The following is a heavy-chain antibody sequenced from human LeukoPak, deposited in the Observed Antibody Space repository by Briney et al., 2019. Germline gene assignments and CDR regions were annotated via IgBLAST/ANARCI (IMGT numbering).Heavy chain of an antibody. CDR1: GGSIGNYY. V-gene: IGHV4-59*01. J-gene: IGHJ6*03. Sequence: PSETLSLTCTVSGGSIGNYYWSWIRQPPGKGLEWIGYIYYSGSTRYNPSLKSRFTISVDTSKNQFSLKVSSVTAADTAVYYCGRVNYYHYYMDVWGKGTTVTVSS. CDR2: IYYSGST. CDR3: GRVNYYHYYMDV.